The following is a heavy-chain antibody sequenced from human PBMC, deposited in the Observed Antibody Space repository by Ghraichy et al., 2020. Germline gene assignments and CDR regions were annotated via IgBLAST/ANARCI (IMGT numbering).Heavy chain of an antibody. CDR3: AREGSASSSWFDP. CDR1: GYTLTSYY. J-gene: IGHJ5*02. CDR2: INPSGGFT. V-gene: IGHV1-46*01. Sequence: ASVKVSCKASGYTLTSYYIHWVRQAPGQGLEWMGTINPSGGFTNYAHKFQGRVTMTSDTSMGTVYMELSSLRSEDTAVYYCAREGSASSSWFDPWGRGTLVTVSS.